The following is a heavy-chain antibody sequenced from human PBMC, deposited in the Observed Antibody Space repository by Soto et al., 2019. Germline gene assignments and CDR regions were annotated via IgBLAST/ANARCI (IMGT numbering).Heavy chain of an antibody. CDR1: GFTVSDYD. J-gene: IGHJ3*01. CDR3: AKARRGGEYPAFDL. V-gene: IGHV3-23*01. CDR2: IRGDGGAT. Sequence: EVQLLESGGDLVQPGGSLRLSCAASGFTVSDYDMGWVRQAPGKGLEWVSLIRGDGGATYHADSVEGRLTISRDTSENTVYLQMNSLRAEDTALYYCAKARRGGEYPAFDLWGQGTMVTVSS. D-gene: IGHD2-21*01.